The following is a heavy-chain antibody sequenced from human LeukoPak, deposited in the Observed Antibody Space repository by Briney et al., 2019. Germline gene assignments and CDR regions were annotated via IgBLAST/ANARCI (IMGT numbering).Heavy chain of an antibody. D-gene: IGHD3-10*01. CDR2: ISGSGGST. V-gene: IGHV3-23*01. CDR3: AKGLYGSGSSPFDY. Sequence: GGSLRLSCAASGFTFSSYAMSGVRQAPGKGLEWVSAISGSGGSTYYADSVKGRFTISRDNSKNTLYLQMNSLRAEDTAVYYCAKGLYGSGSSPFDYWGQGTLVTVSS. J-gene: IGHJ4*02. CDR1: GFTFSSYA.